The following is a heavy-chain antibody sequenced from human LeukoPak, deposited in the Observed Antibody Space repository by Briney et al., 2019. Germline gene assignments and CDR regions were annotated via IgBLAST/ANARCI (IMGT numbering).Heavy chain of an antibody. CDR3: AGNYYDSSGLDY. CDR1: GFTFSSYG. J-gene: IGHJ4*02. Sequence: PGGSLRLSCAASGFTFSSYGMHWVRQAPGKGLEWVAVISYDGSNKYYAGSVKGRFTISRDNSKNTLYLQMNSLRAEDTAVYYCAGNYYDSSGLDYWGQGTLVTVSS. CDR2: ISYDGSNK. D-gene: IGHD3-22*01. V-gene: IGHV3-30*03.